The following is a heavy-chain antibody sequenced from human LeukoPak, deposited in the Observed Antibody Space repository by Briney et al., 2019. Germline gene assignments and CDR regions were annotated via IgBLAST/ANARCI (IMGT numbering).Heavy chain of an antibody. CDR1: GFTFSTYW. V-gene: IGHV3-74*01. CDR3: ARDSTLSNY. J-gene: IGHJ4*02. D-gene: IGHD3-16*01. CDR2: IKSDGSSP. Sequence: GGSLRLSCAASGFTFSTYWMHWVRQAPGKGLVWVSHIKSDGSSPSYADSVKGRFTISRDNAKNTLYLQMNSLRADDTAVYYCARDSTLSNYWGQGTLVTVSS.